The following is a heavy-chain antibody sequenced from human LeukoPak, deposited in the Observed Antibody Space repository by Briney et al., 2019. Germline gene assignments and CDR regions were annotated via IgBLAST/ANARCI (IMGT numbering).Heavy chain of an antibody. V-gene: IGHV3-48*01. CDR3: ARDYGTTDFDY. CDR2: ISPTSSTI. CDR1: GFSFSHYI. J-gene: IGHJ4*02. Sequence: PGGSLRLSCAASGFSFSHYIMNWVRQAPGKGLEWVSYISPTSSTIYYADSVKGRFTISRDNAKNSLYLQMNSLRAEDTAVYYCARDYGTTDFDYWGQGTLVTVSS. D-gene: IGHD1-7*01.